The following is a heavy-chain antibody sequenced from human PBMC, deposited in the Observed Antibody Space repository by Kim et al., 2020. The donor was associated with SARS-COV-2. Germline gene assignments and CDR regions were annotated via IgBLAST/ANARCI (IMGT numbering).Heavy chain of an antibody. CDR2: INHSGST. D-gene: IGHD6-25*01. CDR3: ARAWRWQRLAKVNWFDP. V-gene: IGHV4-34*01. J-gene: IGHJ5*02. Sequence: SETLSLTCAVYGGSFSGYYWSWIRQPPGKGLEWIGEINHSGSTNYNPSLKSRVTISVDTSKNQFSLKLSSVTAADTAVYYCARAWRWQRLAKVNWFDPWG. CDR1: GGSFSGYY.